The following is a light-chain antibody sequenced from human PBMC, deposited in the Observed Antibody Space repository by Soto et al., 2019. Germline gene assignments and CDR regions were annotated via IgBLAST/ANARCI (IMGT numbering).Light chain of an antibody. J-gene: IGKJ2*01. V-gene: IGKV1-5*01. CDR1: QFIRNW. Sequence: DIQMTQSPSTLSASVGDRVTITCRASQFIRNWLAWYQQKPGTAPKLLIYDASTLGSGVPSRFSGSGSGTEFSLTFIRLQPDDFATYYCQQYNGDSGYTFGQGTKLEIK. CDR2: DAS. CDR3: QQYNGDSGYT.